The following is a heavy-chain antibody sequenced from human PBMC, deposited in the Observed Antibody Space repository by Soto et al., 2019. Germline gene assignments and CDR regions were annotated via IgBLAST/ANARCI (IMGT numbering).Heavy chain of an antibody. D-gene: IGHD2-15*01. CDR3: VRGGGSTFNWFDP. J-gene: IGHJ5*02. CDR2: LYYSGNT. V-gene: IGHV4-39*01. Sequence: QLQLQESGPGLVKPSETLSLTCTVSGGSISSFNYFWGWIRQPPGKGLEWIGSLYYSGNTYYNPSLQRRVTISVDTAKKQCTLTLRSVTAADTAVYYCVRGGGSTFNWFDPWGQGTLVSVSP. CDR1: GGSISSFNYF.